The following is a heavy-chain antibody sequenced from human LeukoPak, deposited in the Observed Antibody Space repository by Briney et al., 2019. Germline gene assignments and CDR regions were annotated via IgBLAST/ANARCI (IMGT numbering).Heavy chain of an antibody. Sequence: SETLSLTCTVSGGSISNYYWNWIRQPAGKGLEWIGRIYTSGSTNYNPSLKSRVTMSVDTSKNQISLKLSSVTAADTAVYYCASGLQFRILDYWGQGTLVTVFS. CDR1: GGSISNYY. J-gene: IGHJ4*02. D-gene: IGHD5-24*01. V-gene: IGHV4-4*07. CDR3: ASGLQFRILDY. CDR2: IYTSGST.